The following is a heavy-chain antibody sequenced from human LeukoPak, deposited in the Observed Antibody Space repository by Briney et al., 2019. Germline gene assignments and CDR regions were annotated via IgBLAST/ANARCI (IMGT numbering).Heavy chain of an antibody. CDR1: GGSISSGGYY. CDR2: IYYSGST. V-gene: IGHV4-61*08. CDR3: ARSIGYGMDV. Sequence: SQTLSLTCTVSGGSISSGGYYWSWIRQPPGKGLEWIGYIYYSGSTNYNPSLKSRVTISVDTSKNQFSLKLSSVTAADTAVYYCARSIGYGMDVWGQGTTVTVSS. J-gene: IGHJ6*02.